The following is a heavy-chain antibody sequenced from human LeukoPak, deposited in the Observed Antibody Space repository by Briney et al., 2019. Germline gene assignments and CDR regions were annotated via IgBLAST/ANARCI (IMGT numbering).Heavy chain of an antibody. CDR1: GYTFTGYY. J-gene: IGHJ6*02. CDR3: ARDRDYYVSSGGPPMSYYYGMDV. D-gene: IGHD3-22*01. CDR2: INPNSGGT. V-gene: IGHV1-2*02. Sequence: GASVKVSCKASGYTFTGYYMHRVRQAPGQGLEWIGWINPNSGGTNYAQKFQGRVTMTRDTSISTAYMELSRLRSDDTAVYYCARDRDYYVSSGGPPMSYYYGMDVWSQGTTVTVSS.